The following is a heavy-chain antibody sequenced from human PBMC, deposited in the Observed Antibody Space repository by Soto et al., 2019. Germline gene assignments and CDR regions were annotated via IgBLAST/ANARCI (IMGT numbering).Heavy chain of an antibody. V-gene: IGHV1-18*01. J-gene: IGHJ4*02. Sequence: QVRLVQSGSEVKKPGASVKVSCETSGTTFTSFGFAWVRQAPGHGLEWVGWISANNRDTHYAEKFQDRVNMTIDTSTRTTYLELSSLRSHDTAVYYCARTSWRLSFPWPFDYWGQGTLVTVSS. CDR1: GTTFTSFG. CDR2: ISANNRDT. D-gene: IGHD6-25*01. CDR3: ARTSWRLSFPWPFDY.